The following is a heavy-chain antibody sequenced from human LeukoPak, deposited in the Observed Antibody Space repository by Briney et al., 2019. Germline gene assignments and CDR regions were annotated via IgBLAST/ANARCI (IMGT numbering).Heavy chain of an antibody. CDR2: ISYDGSNK. V-gene: IGHV3-30-3*01. Sequence: GGSLRLSCAVSGFTFSSYAIHWVRQAPGKGLEWVAVISYDGSNKYYADSVKGRFTLSRDNSKSTLYLQMNSLRPEDTAVYYCARRYSNTWYYFDYCGQGTLVTVSS. CDR1: GFTFSSYA. CDR3: ARRYSNTWYYFDY. D-gene: IGHD6-13*01. J-gene: IGHJ4*02.